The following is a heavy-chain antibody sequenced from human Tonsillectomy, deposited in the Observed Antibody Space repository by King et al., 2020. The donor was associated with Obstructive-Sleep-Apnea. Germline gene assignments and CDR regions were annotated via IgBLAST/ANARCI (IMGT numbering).Heavy chain of an antibody. CDR1: GFTFSNYW. CDR3: ARDIAAAGKGLFDY. J-gene: IGHJ4*02. CDR2: INNDGSTT. D-gene: IGHD6-13*01. V-gene: IGHV3-74*03. Sequence: DVQLVESGGGLVQPGGSLRLSCAASGFTFSNYWMHWFRQAPGRGLVWVAHINNDGSTTSYAYSVKGGFTLSSDNAKNTRSLHMNSMRAEDTAVYYCARDIAAAGKGLFDYWGQGTLVTVSS.